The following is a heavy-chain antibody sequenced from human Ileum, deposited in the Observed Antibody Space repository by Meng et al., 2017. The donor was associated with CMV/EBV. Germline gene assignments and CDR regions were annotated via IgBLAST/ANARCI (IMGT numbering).Heavy chain of an antibody. CDR1: GFSLTTDGMA. J-gene: IGHJ4*02. Sequence: QTTFKESGPSLVKPQQTLTMTCTFSGFSLTTDGMAVAWIRQPPGKALELLAVIYWDGDKRYRSSLKTRLTITKDTSKDQVLLTMTNMDPLDTATYYCAHLSARRTEKFDYWGQGVLVTVSS. V-gene: IGHV2-5*02. D-gene: IGHD2-8*02. CDR3: AHLSARRTEKFDY. CDR2: IYWDGDK.